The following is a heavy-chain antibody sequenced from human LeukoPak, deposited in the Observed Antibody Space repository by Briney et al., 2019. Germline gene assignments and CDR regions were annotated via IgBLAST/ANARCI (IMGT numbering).Heavy chain of an antibody. Sequence: GGSLRLSCAASGFTFSSYAMSWVRQAPGKGLEWDSAISGSGGSTYYADSVKGRFTISRDNSKNTLYLQMNSLRAEDTAVYYCAKDLTMVRGVIIYYYYYGMDVWGKGTTVTVSS. CDR3: AKDLTMVRGVIIYYYYYGMDV. J-gene: IGHJ6*04. CDR2: ISGSGGST. D-gene: IGHD3-10*01. V-gene: IGHV3-23*01. CDR1: GFTFSSYA.